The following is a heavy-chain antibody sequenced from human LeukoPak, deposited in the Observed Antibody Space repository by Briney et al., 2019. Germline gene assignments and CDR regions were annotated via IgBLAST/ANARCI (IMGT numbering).Heavy chain of an antibody. CDR3: ARSLYYGSGSYCLDY. Sequence: LSLTCTVSGGSISSYYWSWIRQPAGKGLEWIGRIYTSGSTNYNPSLKSRVTMSVDTSKNQFSLKLSSVTAADTAVYYCARSLYYGSGSYCLDYWGQGTLVTVSS. D-gene: IGHD3-10*01. CDR1: GGSISSYY. J-gene: IGHJ4*02. CDR2: IYTSGST. V-gene: IGHV4-4*07.